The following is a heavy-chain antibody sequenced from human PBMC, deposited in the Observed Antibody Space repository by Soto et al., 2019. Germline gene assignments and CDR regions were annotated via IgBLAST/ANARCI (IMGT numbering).Heavy chain of an antibody. V-gene: IGHV4-28*01. CDR1: GDSIRSSNW. D-gene: IGHD5-12*01. Sequence: QVHLQESGPGLVKPSDTLSLTCAVSGDSIRSSNWWGWIRQPPGKGLEWIGYIYHSGSTHYSPSLKSRVTMSVDTSKNQFSLKVTSVTAVDTAVYYSARKIDGYNPFDSWGQGTLVTVSS. J-gene: IGHJ4*02. CDR2: IYHSGST. CDR3: ARKIDGYNPFDS.